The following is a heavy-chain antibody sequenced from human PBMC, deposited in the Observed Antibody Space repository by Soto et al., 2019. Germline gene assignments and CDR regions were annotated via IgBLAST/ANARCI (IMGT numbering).Heavy chain of an antibody. V-gene: IGHV3-23*01. CDR3: ARPTTIWSGYFDY. J-gene: IGHJ4*02. Sequence: EVQLLESGGGLVQPGGSLRLSCAASGFTFNNYAMTWVRQAPGKGLEWVSTISGRGGNTYYADSVKGRFTVSSDISKNTLYLQMNSLRAEDTALYYCARPTTIWSGYFDYWGQGTLVIVSS. CDR2: ISGRGGNT. CDR1: GFTFNNYA. D-gene: IGHD3-3*01.